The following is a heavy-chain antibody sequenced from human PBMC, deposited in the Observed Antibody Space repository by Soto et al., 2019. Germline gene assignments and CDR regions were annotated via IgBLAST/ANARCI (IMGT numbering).Heavy chain of an antibody. Sequence: SETLSLTCTVSGGSISSGDYYWSWIRQPPGKGLEWIGYIYYSGSTYYNPPLKSRVTISVDTSKNQFSLKLSSVTAADTAVYYCARLTYYYDSSGYYYEDYFDYWGQGTLVTVSS. CDR3: ARLTYYYDSSGYYYEDYFDY. CDR2: IYYSGST. J-gene: IGHJ4*02. D-gene: IGHD3-22*01. CDR1: GGSISSGDYY. V-gene: IGHV4-30-4*01.